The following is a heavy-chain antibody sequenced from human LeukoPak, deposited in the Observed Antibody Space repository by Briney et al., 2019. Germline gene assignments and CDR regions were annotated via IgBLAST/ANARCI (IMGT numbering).Heavy chain of an antibody. D-gene: IGHD3-10*01. Sequence: SETLSLTCTVSGGSISSYYWSWIRQPPGKGLEWIGYIRYSGSTNYNPSLKSRVTISVDTSKNQFSLKLSSVTAADTAVYYCARDSRLAGGAFDYWGQGTLVTVSS. CDR3: ARDSRLAGGAFDY. J-gene: IGHJ4*02. V-gene: IGHV4-59*01. CDR2: IRYSGST. CDR1: GGSISSYY.